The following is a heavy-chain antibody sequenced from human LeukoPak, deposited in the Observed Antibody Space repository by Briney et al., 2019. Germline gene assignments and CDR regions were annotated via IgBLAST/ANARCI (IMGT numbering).Heavy chain of an antibody. V-gene: IGHV3-23*01. CDR2: ISGSGGST. Sequence: GRSLRLSCAASGFIFSNYGMHWVRQAPGKGLEWVSAISGSGGSTYYADSVKGRFTISRDNSKNTLYLQMNSLRAEDTAVYYCAKPHIAVAGSFDYWGQGTLVTVSS. D-gene: IGHD6-19*01. CDR3: AKPHIAVAGSFDY. CDR1: GFIFSNYG. J-gene: IGHJ4*02.